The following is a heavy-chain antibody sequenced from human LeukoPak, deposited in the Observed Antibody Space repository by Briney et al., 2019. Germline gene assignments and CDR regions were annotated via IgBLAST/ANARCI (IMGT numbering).Heavy chain of an antibody. D-gene: IGHD3-22*01. CDR2: ISAYNGNT. Sequence: RASVKVSCKASGYTFTNYGISWVRQAPGQGLEWMGWISAYNGNTNYAQKLQGRVTMTTDTSTSTAYMELRSLRSDDTAVYYCARDLPYYYDSSGPAIVADVWGQGTMVTVSS. CDR3: ARDLPYYYDSSGPAIVADV. V-gene: IGHV1-18*01. J-gene: IGHJ3*01. CDR1: GYTFTNYG.